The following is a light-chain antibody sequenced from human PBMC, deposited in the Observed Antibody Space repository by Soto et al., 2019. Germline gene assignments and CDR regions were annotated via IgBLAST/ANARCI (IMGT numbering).Light chain of an antibody. CDR1: QSVSSSY. CDR2: GAS. Sequence: EIVLTQSPVTLSLSPGERATLSCRASQSVSSSYLAWYQQKPGQAPGLLIYGASSRATGIPDRFSGSGSGTDFTLTISRLEPEDFAVYYCQQYGSLPITFGQGTRLEIK. V-gene: IGKV3-20*01. CDR3: QQYGSLPIT. J-gene: IGKJ5*01.